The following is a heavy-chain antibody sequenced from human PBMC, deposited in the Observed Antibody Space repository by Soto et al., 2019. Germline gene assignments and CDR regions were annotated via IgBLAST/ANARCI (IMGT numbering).Heavy chain of an antibody. J-gene: IGHJ4*02. CDR1: GYTFTSYG. D-gene: IGHD3-16*01. CDR3: ARVHYLLTYYDYIEPPRH. V-gene: IGHV1-18*01. Sequence: GASVKVSCKASGYTFTSYGISWVRQAPGQGLEWMGWISAYNGNTNYAQKLQGRVTMTTDTSTSTAYMELRSLRSDDTAVYYCARVHYLLTYYDYIEPPRHWGQGTLVTVSS. CDR2: ISAYNGNT.